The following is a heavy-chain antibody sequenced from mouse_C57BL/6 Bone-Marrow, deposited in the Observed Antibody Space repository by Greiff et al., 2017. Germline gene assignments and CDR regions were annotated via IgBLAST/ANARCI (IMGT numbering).Heavy chain of an antibody. Sequence: EVKLVESGGDLVKPGGSLKLSCAATGFTFSSYGMSWVRQTPDKRLEWVANISSGGSYTYYPDSVKGRFTISGDTAKNTLYLQLSSLKSEDTAISYCASCSSYFAYWGQGTTLTVS. V-gene: IGHV5-6*02. CDR2: ISSGGSYT. D-gene: IGHD1-3*01. J-gene: IGHJ2*01. CDR1: GFTFSSYG. CDR3: ASCSSYFAY.